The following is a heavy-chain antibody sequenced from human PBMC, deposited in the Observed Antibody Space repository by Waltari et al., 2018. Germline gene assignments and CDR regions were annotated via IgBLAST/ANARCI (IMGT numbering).Heavy chain of an antibody. V-gene: IGHV1-18*04. CDR3: AGSTSPLGYYYYGMDV. CDR1: LYNFPNYG. J-gene: IGHJ6*02. Sequence: QVQLVQSGAEVKKPGASVKVSCKGSLYNFPNYGVSWVRQAPGQGLEWMGWFRGYNGNTKYAQKVQGRVTMTIDTSTSTAYLELRSLKSDDAAVYYCAGSTSPLGYYYYGMDVWGQGTTVTVSS. CDR2: FRGYNGNT. D-gene: IGHD1-26*01.